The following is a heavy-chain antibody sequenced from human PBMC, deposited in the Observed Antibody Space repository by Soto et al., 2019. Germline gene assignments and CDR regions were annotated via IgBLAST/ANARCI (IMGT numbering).Heavy chain of an antibody. CDR1: GFTFSSYA. D-gene: IGHD3-10*01. CDR3: ARDLKWFGELPLLDY. Sequence: PGGSLRLSCAASGFTFSSYAMSWVRQAPGKGLEWVAVISYDGSNKYYADSVKGRFTISRDNSKNTLYLQMNSLRAEDTAVYYCARDLKWFGELPLLDYWGQGTPVTVSS. CDR2: ISYDGSNK. J-gene: IGHJ4*02. V-gene: IGHV3-30-3*01.